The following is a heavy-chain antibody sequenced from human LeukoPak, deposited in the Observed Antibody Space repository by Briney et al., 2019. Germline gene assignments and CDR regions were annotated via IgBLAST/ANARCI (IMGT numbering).Heavy chain of an antibody. CDR2: ISGSGGST. CDR3: AKGGYGPDAFDI. Sequence: PGXSLRLSCAASGFTFSSYAMSWVRQAPGKGVEWVSAISGSGGSTYYADSVKGGFTISRDNTKNTLYLQMNSLRAEDTAVYYCAKGGYGPDAFDIWGQGTMVTVSS. V-gene: IGHV3-23*01. J-gene: IGHJ3*02. CDR1: GFTFSSYA. D-gene: IGHD5-12*01.